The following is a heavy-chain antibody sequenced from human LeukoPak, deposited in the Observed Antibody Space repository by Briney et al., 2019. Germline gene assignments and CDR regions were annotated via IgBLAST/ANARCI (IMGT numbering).Heavy chain of an antibody. V-gene: IGHV5-10-1*01. J-gene: IGHJ4*02. CDR2: IDPTDSYT. Sequence: PGGSLKISCKGSGYTFTSYWISWVRQMPGKGLEWMGRIDPTDSYTKYSPSFQGHVTISVDKSISTAYLQWSSLKDSDIAMYYCARHGREGFTFPSYFDYWGQGTLVTVS. D-gene: IGHD2-15*01. CDR3: ARHGREGFTFPSYFDY. CDR1: GYTFTSYW.